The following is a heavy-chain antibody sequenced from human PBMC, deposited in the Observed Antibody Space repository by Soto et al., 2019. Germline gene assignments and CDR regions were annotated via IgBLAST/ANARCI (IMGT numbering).Heavy chain of an antibody. V-gene: IGHV3-15*01. CDR1: GFTFSNAW. D-gene: IGHD2-2*01. Sequence: GGSLRLSCAASGFTFSNAWMSWVRQAPGKGLEWVGRIKSKTDGGTTDYAAPVKGRFTISRDDSKNTLYLQMNSLKTEDTAVYYCTTVTVVVPAAMFIRAPSLVDYWGQGTLVTVSS. CDR2: IKSKTDGGTT. J-gene: IGHJ4*02. CDR3: TTVTVVVPAAMFIRAPSLVDY.